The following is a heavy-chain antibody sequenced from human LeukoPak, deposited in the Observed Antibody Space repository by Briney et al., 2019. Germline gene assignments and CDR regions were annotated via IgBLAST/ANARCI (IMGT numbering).Heavy chain of an antibody. CDR2: INHSGST. Sequence: SETLSLTCAVYGGSFSGYYWSWIRQPPGKGLEWIGEINHSGSTNYNPSLKSRVTISVDTSKNQFSLKLASVPPANPAVYYCARGRNYDILSGYLYYFDYWGQGTLVTVSS. CDR1: GGSFSGYY. D-gene: IGHD3-9*01. CDR3: ARGRNYDILSGYLYYFDY. J-gene: IGHJ4*02. V-gene: IGHV4-34*01.